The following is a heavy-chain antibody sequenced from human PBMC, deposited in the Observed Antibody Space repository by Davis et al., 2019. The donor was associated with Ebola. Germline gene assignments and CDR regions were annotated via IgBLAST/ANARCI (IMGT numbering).Heavy chain of an antibody. V-gene: IGHV3-21*01. CDR1: GFTFSSYS. J-gene: IGHJ6*02. CDR3: AKPTGPDYDFWSGPNYYGMDV. Sequence: GESLKISCAASGFTFSSYSMNWVRQAPGKGLEWVSSISSSSSYIYYADSVKGRFTISRDNAKNSLYLQMNSLRAEDTAVYYCAKPTGPDYDFWSGPNYYGMDVWGQGTTVTVSS. CDR2: ISSSSSYI. D-gene: IGHD3-3*01.